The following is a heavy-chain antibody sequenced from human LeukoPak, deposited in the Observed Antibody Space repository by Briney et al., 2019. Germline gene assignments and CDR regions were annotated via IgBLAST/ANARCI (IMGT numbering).Heavy chain of an antibody. D-gene: IGHD3-22*01. Sequence: PGGSLRLSCAASGFTFSNAWMSWVRQAPGKGLEWVSAISGSGGSTYYADSVKGRFTISRDNSKNTLYLQMNSLRAEDTAVYYCAKEGRGYYYDSSGYIDYWGQGTLVTVSS. V-gene: IGHV3-23*01. CDR2: ISGSGGST. CDR3: AKEGRGYYYDSSGYIDY. J-gene: IGHJ4*02. CDR1: GFTFSNAW.